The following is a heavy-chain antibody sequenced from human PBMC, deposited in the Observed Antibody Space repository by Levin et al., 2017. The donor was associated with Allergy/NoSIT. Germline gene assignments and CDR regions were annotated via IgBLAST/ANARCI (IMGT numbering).Heavy chain of an antibody. CDR1: GGTFSSYA. Sequence: ASVKVSCKASGGTFSSYAISWVRQAPGQGLEWMGGIIPIFGTANYAQKFQGRVTITADESTSTAYMELSSLRSEDTAVYYCAAVDTAMVYPFDPWGQGTLVTVSS. V-gene: IGHV1-69*13. CDR2: IIPIFGTA. D-gene: IGHD5-18*01. J-gene: IGHJ5*02. CDR3: AAVDTAMVYPFDP.